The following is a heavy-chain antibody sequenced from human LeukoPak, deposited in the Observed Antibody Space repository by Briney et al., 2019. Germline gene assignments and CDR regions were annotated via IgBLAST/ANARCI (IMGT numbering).Heavy chain of an antibody. CDR1: GFTFSSYG. D-gene: IGHD3-16*01. CDR2: ISNSDDST. V-gene: IGHV3-23*01. J-gene: IGHJ4*02. CDR3: AKAAGYVL. Sequence: PGGSLRLSCAASGFTFSSYGMSWVRQAPGKGLEWVSTISNSDDSTYYADSVKGRFTISRDNSENTLFLRMNSLRAEDTAVYYCAKAAGYVLWGQGTLVIVSS.